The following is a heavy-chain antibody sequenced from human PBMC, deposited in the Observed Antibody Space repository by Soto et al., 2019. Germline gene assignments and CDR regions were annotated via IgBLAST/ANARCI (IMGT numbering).Heavy chain of an antibody. CDR3: AKAAARFGDKYDDMEV. D-gene: IGHD3-16*01. Sequence: VQLLESGGTLVQPGGSLRLFCAASGFTFSSYAILWVRQAPGQGLEWVSTISGNGGNTFYAGSVKGRFTVSRDNSKSTVSMQMNSLRAEDTALYYCAKAAARFGDKYDDMEVWGKGTTVTVSS. CDR2: ISGNGGNT. J-gene: IGHJ6*03. V-gene: IGHV3-23*01. CDR1: GFTFSSYA.